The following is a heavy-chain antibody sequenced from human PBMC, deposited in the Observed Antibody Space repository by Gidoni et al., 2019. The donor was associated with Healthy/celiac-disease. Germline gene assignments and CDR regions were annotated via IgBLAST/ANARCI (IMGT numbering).Heavy chain of an antibody. Sequence: QVQLVEPGGGVVQPGRSLRLSCAASGFTFSSYAMHWVRQAPGKGLEWVAVISYDGSNKYYADSVKGRFTISRDNSKNTLYLQMNSLRAEDTAVYYCARSPYYYDSSGYSGLGAFDIWGQGTMVTVSS. J-gene: IGHJ3*02. CDR3: ARSPYYYDSSGYSGLGAFDI. CDR1: GFTFSSYA. V-gene: IGHV3-30*01. CDR2: ISYDGSNK. D-gene: IGHD3-22*01.